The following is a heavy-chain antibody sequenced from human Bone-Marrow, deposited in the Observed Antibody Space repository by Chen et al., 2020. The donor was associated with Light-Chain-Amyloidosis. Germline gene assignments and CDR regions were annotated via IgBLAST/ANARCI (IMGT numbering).Heavy chain of an antibody. Sequence: VQLVESGGGLIQQGHPQRLTCTTSGLKLGDIPMSWVSQSPGKGLEWVGFIRSNADGAMTELVASVDGRFFMSRDESRGVFYLEMNSLKIEDTGMYFCARWYGYGPWGQGTLVTVSS. J-gene: IGHJ5*02. CDR3: ARWYGYGP. CDR1: GLKLGDIP. CDR2: IRSNADGAMT. V-gene: IGHV3-49*02. D-gene: IGHD5-12*01.